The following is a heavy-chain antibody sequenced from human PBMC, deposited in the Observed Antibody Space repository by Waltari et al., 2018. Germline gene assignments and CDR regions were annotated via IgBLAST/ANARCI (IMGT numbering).Heavy chain of an antibody. V-gene: IGHV4-39*01. CDR1: GGPISSRTLF. CDR2: IYDSGTT. D-gene: IGHD3-16*01. CDR3: ATHPPSQLGVVLNWFDP. Sequence: QLQLQESGPGLVKPSETLSLTCTVSGGPISSRTLFLGWIRQPLGKGLEWIGSIYDSGTTYYNPSLKSRVTISVDTSKNQFSLKVNSVTAADTAVYYCATHPPSQLGVVLNWFDPWGQGILVTVSS. J-gene: IGHJ5*02.